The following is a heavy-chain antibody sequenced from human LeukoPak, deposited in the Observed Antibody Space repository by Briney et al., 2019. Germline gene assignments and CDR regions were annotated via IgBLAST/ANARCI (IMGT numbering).Heavy chain of an antibody. Sequence: SETLSLTCAVSGYSISSGYYWGWIRQPPGKGLEWIGSIYHSGSTYYNPSLKSRVTISVDTSKNQFSLKLRSVTAADTAVYYCARHRGDYDSSGYYWFDPWSQGTLVTVSS. CDR3: ARHRGDYDSSGYYWFDP. CDR2: IYHSGST. J-gene: IGHJ5*02. V-gene: IGHV4-38-2*01. D-gene: IGHD3-22*01. CDR1: GYSISSGYY.